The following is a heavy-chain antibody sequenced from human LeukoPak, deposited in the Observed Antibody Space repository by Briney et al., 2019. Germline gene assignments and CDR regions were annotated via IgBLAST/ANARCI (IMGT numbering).Heavy chain of an antibody. CDR1: GGSFSGYY. D-gene: IGHD2-2*01. V-gene: IGHV4-34*01. Sequence: PSETLSLTCAVYGGSFSGYYWSWIRQPPGKGLEWIGEINHSGSTNYNPSLKSRVTISVVTSKNQFSLKLSSVTAADTAVYYCARGVRYCSSTSCPSLSHFDYWGQGTLVTVSS. CDR2: INHSGST. J-gene: IGHJ4*02. CDR3: ARGVRYCSSTSCPSLSHFDY.